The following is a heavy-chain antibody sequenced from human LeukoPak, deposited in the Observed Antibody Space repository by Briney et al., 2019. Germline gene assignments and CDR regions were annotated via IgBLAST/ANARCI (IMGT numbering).Heavy chain of an antibody. CDR3: ASSKVRAYYYYYYGMDV. CDR1: GGSFSTYY. Sequence: PSETLSLTCTVSGGSFSTYYWSWIRQPPGKGLEWIGEINHSGSTNYNPSLKSRVTISVDTSKNQFSLKLSSVTAADTAVYYCASSKVRAYYYYYYGMDVWGQGTTVTVSS. V-gene: IGHV4-34*01. CDR2: INHSGST. D-gene: IGHD3-10*01. J-gene: IGHJ6*02.